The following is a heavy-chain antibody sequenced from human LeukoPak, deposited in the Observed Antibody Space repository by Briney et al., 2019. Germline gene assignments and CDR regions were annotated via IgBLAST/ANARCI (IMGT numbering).Heavy chain of an antibody. V-gene: IGHV4-39*07. J-gene: IGHJ5*02. CDR2: IYYSGST. CDR3: ARDGTMVPKFDP. D-gene: IGHD3-10*01. Sequence: SETLSLTCTVSGGSISSSSYYWGWIRQPPGKGLEWIGSIYYSGSTYYNPSLKSRVTISVDTSKNQFSLKLSSVTAADTAVYYCARDGTMVPKFDPWGQGTLVTVSS. CDR1: GGSISSSSYY.